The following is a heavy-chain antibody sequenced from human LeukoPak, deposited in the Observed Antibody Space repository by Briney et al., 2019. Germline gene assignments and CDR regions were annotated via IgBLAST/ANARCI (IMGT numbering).Heavy chain of an antibody. V-gene: IGHV3-9*01. Sequence: GGSLRLSCAASGFTFNDYAMHWVRQAPGKGLEWVSGIGWNSHIIGYEDSVKGRFTISRDNARNSLSLQMNSLRAGDTAFYYCAKDRDSSGFAPYFDYWGQGILVTVSS. D-gene: IGHD3-22*01. CDR1: GFTFNDYA. CDR2: IGWNSHII. CDR3: AKDRDSSGFAPYFDY. J-gene: IGHJ4*02.